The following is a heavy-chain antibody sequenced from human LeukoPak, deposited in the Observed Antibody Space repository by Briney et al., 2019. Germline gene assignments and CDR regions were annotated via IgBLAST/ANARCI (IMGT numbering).Heavy chain of an antibody. CDR1: GFTFSNYW. J-gene: IGHJ4*02. CDR3: AVGTTPDY. Sequence: GGSLRLSCAASGFTFSNYWMSWVRQAPGRGLEWVANIKQDGSEKYYVDSVKGRFTISRDNAKNSLYLQMNNLRNDDTAVYYCAVGTTPDYWGQGTLVTVSS. V-gene: IGHV3-7*01. CDR2: IKQDGSEK. D-gene: IGHD1-7*01.